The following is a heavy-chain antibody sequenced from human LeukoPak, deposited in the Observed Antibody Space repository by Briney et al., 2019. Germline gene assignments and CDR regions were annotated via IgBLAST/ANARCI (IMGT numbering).Heavy chain of an antibody. V-gene: IGHV3-66*02. Sequence: GGSLRLSCAASGFTVSSNYMSWVRQAPGKGLEWVSVIYSGGSTYYADSVKGRFTISRDNSKNTLYLQMNSLRAEDTAAYYCASQETYYDILTGYYIGAFDIWGQGTMVTVSS. J-gene: IGHJ3*02. CDR2: IYSGGST. CDR1: GFTVSSNY. CDR3: ASQETYYDILTGYYIGAFDI. D-gene: IGHD3-9*01.